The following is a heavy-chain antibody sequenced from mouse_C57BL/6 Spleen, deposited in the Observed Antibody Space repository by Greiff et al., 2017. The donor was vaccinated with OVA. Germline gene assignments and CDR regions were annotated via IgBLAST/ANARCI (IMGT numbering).Heavy chain of an antibody. CDR3: ARQGANWDGFDY. V-gene: IGHV5-12*01. CDR2: ISNGGGST. J-gene: IGHJ2*01. Sequence: EVKLVESGGGLVQPGGSLKLSCAASGFTFSDYYMYWVRQTPEKRLEWVAYISNGGGSTYYPDTVKGRFTISRDNAKNTLYLQMSLLKAEDAAMYYCARQGANWDGFDYWGQGTTLTVSS. D-gene: IGHD4-1*01. CDR1: GFTFSDYY.